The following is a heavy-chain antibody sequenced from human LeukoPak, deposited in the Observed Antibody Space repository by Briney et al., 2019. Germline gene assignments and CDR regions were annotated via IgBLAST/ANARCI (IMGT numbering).Heavy chain of an antibody. CDR3: ARGSDYDSSGYPSYAFDI. D-gene: IGHD3-22*01. CDR1: RFTVSSNY. Sequence: PGGSLRLSCAASRFTVSSNYMSWVRQAPGKGLEWVSVIYSGGSTYYADSVKGRFTISRDNSKNTLYLQMNSLRAEDTAVYYCARGSDYDSSGYPSYAFDIWGQGTMVTVSS. J-gene: IGHJ3*02. V-gene: IGHV3-66*01. CDR2: IYSGGST.